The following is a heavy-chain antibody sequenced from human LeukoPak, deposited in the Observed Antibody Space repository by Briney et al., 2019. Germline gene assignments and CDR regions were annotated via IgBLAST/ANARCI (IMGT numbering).Heavy chain of an antibody. CDR2: IYYSGST. CDR1: GGSISSYY. J-gene: IGHJ3*02. Sequence: SETLSLTCTVSGGSISSYYWSWIRQPPGKGLEWIGNIYYSGSTNYNPSLKSRVTISVDTPKNQFSLKLRSVTAADTAVYYCARAGYYGSGSKLAGAAFDIWGQGTMVTVSS. D-gene: IGHD3-10*01. V-gene: IGHV4-59*01. CDR3: ARAGYYGSGSKLAGAAFDI.